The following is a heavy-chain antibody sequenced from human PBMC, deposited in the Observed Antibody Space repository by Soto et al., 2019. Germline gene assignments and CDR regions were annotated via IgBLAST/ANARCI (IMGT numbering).Heavy chain of an antibody. CDR1: GFTFMSYE. D-gene: IGHD2-2*02. V-gene: IGHV3-48*03. Sequence: PGGSLRLSCAASGFTFMSYEMNWVRQAPGKGLEWVSSISSSDSTIYYADSVKGRFTISRDNAKNSLYLQMNILRVDDTAVYYFARSWGEYGSSTSCYIPWFDPWGQGTLVTVSS. CDR3: ARSWGEYGSSTSCYIPWFDP. J-gene: IGHJ5*02. CDR2: ISSSDSTI.